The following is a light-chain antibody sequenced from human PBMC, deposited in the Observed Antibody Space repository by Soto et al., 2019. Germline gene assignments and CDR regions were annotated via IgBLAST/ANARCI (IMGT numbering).Light chain of an antibody. J-gene: IGKJ2*01. CDR3: QHYNNWPPENT. CDR1: QSVSSN. Sequence: EIVMTQSPATLSVSPGERATLSCRASQSVSSNLAWYQQKPGQAPRLLIYGASTRATGIPARFSGSGSGTEFTLTISSLQYEDFAVYYCQHYNNWPPENTFGQGTKLEIK. CDR2: GAS. V-gene: IGKV3-15*01.